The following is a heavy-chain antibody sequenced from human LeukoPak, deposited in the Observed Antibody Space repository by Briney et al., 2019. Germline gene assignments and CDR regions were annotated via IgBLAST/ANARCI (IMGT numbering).Heavy chain of an antibody. CDR3: ATNVAAWTVGVGELGDSQYFGY. CDR2: FDPEDGET. CDR1: GYTLTELS. J-gene: IGHJ4*02. D-gene: IGHD4-23*01. Sequence: ASVKVSCKVSGYTLTELSMHWVRQAPGKGLEWMGGFDPEDGETIYAQKFQGRVTMTEDTSTDTAYMELSSLRSEDTAVYYCATNVAAWTVGVGELGDSQYFGYWGQGTLVTVSS. V-gene: IGHV1-24*01.